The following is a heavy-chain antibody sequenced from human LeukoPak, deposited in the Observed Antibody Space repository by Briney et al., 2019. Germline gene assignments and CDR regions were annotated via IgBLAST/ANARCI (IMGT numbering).Heavy chain of an antibody. CDR3: ARPRNGYNSLDY. CDR1: GFTFSNDA. V-gene: IGHV3-23*01. J-gene: IGHJ4*02. D-gene: IGHD5-24*01. Sequence: GSLRLSCAASGFTFSNDAMTWVRQAPGKGLEWVSAITGSAVNTFYADSVKGRFTISRDNSKSTLYLQMNSLGAEDTAVYFCARPRNGYNSLDYWGRGTLVTVSS. CDR2: ITGSAVNT.